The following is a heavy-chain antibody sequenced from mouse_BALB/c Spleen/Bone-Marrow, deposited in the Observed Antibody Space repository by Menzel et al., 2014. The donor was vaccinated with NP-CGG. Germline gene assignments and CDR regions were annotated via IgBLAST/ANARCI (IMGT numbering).Heavy chain of an antibody. Sequence: VQLQQPGTELVRSGASVKLSCTASGFNIKDYYMHWVKQRPEQGLEWIGWIDPENGDTEYAPKFQGKATMTADTSSNTAYLQLSSRTSEDTAVYYCNRYDWYFDVWGAGTTVTVSS. J-gene: IGHJ1*01. CDR3: NRYDWYFDV. V-gene: IGHV14-4*02. D-gene: IGHD2-14*01. CDR2: IDPENGDT. CDR1: GFNIKDYY.